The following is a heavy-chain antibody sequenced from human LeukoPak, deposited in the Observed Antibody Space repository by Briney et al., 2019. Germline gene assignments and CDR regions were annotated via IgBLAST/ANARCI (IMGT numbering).Heavy chain of an antibody. D-gene: IGHD6-13*01. J-gene: IGHJ4*02. CDR3: ARDTSRNIAAAGSNFDY. V-gene: IGHV1-18*01. CDR2: ISAYNGNT. Sequence: ASVKVSCKDSGYTFTSYGISWVRQAPGQGLEWMGWISAYNGNTNYAQKLQGRVTMTTDTSTSTAYMELRSLRSDDTAVYYCARDTSRNIAAAGSNFDYWGQGTLVTVSS. CDR1: GYTFTSYG.